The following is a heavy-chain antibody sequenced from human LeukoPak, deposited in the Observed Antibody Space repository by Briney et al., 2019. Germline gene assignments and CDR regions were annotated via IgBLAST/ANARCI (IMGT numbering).Heavy chain of an antibody. CDR3: ARLTGEQLATANNRYHYIAV. V-gene: IGHV4-59*08. D-gene: IGHD6-6*01. Sequence: NPSETLSLTCTVSGGSITGYYWSSIRQPPGKGLEWIGYIYYSGSTNYDPSLKSRVTMSVDTPKNQFSLKLSSVTAADTAVYYCARLTGEQLATANNRYHYIAVWGKGTAVTVSS. CDR2: IYYSGST. J-gene: IGHJ6*03. CDR1: GGSITGYY.